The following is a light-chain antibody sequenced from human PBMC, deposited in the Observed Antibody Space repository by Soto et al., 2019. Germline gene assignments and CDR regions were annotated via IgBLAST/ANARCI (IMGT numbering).Light chain of an antibody. CDR3: QQYNNWPPRDT. CDR1: QSVSSN. CDR2: GAS. J-gene: IGKJ2*01. V-gene: IGKV3-15*01. Sequence: EIIITPSPATLSVSPGERATLSCRARQSVSSNLAWYQQKPGQAPRLLIYGASTRATGIPARFSASGSGTEFTLTISSLQPEDFAVYYCQQYNNWPPRDTFGQGTKVDIK.